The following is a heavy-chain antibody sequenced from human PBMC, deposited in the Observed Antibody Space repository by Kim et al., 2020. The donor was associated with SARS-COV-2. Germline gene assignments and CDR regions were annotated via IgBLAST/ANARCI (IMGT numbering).Heavy chain of an antibody. V-gene: IGHV3-23*01. CDR3: AKESSGWYWYYGMDV. D-gene: IGHD6-19*01. Sequence: DPVKGRSTIPKDHSKNTLYLQMNSRRAEDTAVYYCAKESSGWYWYYGMDVWGQGTTVTVSS. J-gene: IGHJ6*02.